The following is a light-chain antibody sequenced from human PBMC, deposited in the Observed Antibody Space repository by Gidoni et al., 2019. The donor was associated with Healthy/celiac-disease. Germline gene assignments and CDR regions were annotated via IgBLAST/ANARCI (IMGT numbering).Light chain of an antibody. J-gene: IGKJ2*01. CDR2: AAS. V-gene: IGKV1-39*01. CDR1: QSISSY. Sequence: DIQMTQSPSSLSASVGDRVTITCRASQSISSYLHWYQQKPGKAPKLLIYAASSLQSGVPSRFSGSGAGTDFTLTIRSLQPEDFATYYCQQSDSTPVTFGQGTKLEIK. CDR3: QQSDSTPVT.